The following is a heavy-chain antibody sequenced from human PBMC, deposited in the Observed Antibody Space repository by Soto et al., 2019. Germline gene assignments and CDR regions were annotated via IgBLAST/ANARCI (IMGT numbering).Heavy chain of an antibody. Sequence: PSETLSLTCTVSGGSISRSTYYWGWIRQPPGKGLEWIGSNYYSGSTYYGPSLKSRVTISVDPSKNRFSLKLSSVTAADTAVYYCARQVPAAIRLGWFDPWGQGTLVTVSS. CDR3: ARQVPAAIRLGWFDP. D-gene: IGHD2-2*02. CDR2: NYYSGST. V-gene: IGHV4-39*01. J-gene: IGHJ5*02. CDR1: GGSISRSTYY.